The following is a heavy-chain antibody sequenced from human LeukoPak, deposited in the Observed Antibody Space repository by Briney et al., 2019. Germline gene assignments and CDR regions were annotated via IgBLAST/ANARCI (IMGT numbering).Heavy chain of an antibody. V-gene: IGHV4-34*01. Sequence: SETLSLTCAVYGGSFSGYYWSWIRQPPGKGLEWIGEINHSGSTNYNPSLKSRVTISVDTSKNQFSLKLSSVTAADTAVYYCAKRRGYCSGGSCYGDWFDPWGQEPWSPSPQ. CDR1: GGSFSGYY. D-gene: IGHD2-15*01. CDR2: INHSGST. J-gene: IGHJ5*02. CDR3: AKRRGYCSGGSCYGDWFDP.